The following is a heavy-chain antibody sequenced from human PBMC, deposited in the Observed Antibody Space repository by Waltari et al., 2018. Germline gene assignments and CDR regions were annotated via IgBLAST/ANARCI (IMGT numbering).Heavy chain of an antibody. CDR3: TTSHNYTTFDI. Sequence: EVQVVESGGGLAQPGGSLRLSCAAPGFTFNTYWMHWVRQAPGKGLVWVSHISSDGNIANYADSVKGRFTISRDNAKNTLFLQMNSLRVEDTAVYYCTTSHNYTTFDIWGQGTVVTVSS. J-gene: IGHJ3*02. CDR1: GFTFNTYW. D-gene: IGHD3-3*01. V-gene: IGHV3-74*01. CDR2: ISSDGNIA.